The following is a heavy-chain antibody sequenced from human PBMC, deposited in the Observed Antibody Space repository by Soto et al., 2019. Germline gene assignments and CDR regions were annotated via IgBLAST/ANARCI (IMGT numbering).Heavy chain of an antibody. CDR3: AKRTVGWYFDL. D-gene: IGHD4-17*01. CDR2: ISGSGGST. CDR1: GFTFSSYA. V-gene: IGHV3-23*01. J-gene: IGHJ2*01. Sequence: EVQLLESGGGLVQPGGSLRLSCAASGFTFSSYAMNWVRQAPGKGLEWVSVISGSGGSTYYADAVKGRFTISRDNSKNTLYLQMNSLRAEDAAVFYCAKRTVGWYFDLWGRGTLVTVSS.